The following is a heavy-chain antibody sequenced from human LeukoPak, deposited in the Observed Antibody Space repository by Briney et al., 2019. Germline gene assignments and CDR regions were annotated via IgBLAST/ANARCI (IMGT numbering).Heavy chain of an antibody. V-gene: IGHV3-66*01. D-gene: IGHD5-24*01. J-gene: IGHJ4*02. Sequence: GGSLRLSCAASGFTVSSNYMSWIRQAPGKGLEWVSVIYSGGSTYYADSVKGRFTIFRDNSKNTLYLQMNSLRAEDTAVYYCARAEMATIHFDYWGQGTLVTVSS. CDR3: ARAEMATIHFDY. CDR2: IYSGGST. CDR1: GFTVSSNY.